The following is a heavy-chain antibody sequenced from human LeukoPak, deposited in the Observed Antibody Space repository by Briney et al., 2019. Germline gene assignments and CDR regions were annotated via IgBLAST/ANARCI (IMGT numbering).Heavy chain of an antibody. CDR1: GGTFSSYA. Sequence: ASVKVSCKASGGTFSSYAISWVRQAPGQGLEWMGGIIPIFGTANYAQKFQGRVTITADESTSTAYMELSSLRSEDTAVYYCARAFRSGYYRSYGMGVWGQGTTVTVSS. CDR3: ARAFRSGYYRSYGMGV. J-gene: IGHJ6*02. V-gene: IGHV1-69*13. CDR2: IIPIFGTA. D-gene: IGHD3-3*01.